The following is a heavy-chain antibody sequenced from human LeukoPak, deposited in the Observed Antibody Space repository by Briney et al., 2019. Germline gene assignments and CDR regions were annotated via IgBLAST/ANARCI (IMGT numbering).Heavy chain of an antibody. CDR1: GGSISNSSYY. Sequence: PSETLSLTCTVSGGSISNSSYYWGWIRQPPGKGLEWIGEINHSGSTNYNPSLKSRVTISVDTSKNQFSLKLSSVTAADTAVYYCAGTPSEGPFWFDPWGQGTLVTVSS. CDR3: AGTPSEGPFWFDP. CDR2: INHSGST. V-gene: IGHV4-39*07. J-gene: IGHJ5*02.